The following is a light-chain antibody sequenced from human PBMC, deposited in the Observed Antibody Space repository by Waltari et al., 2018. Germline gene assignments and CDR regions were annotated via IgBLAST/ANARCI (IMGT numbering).Light chain of an antibody. V-gene: IGKV3-20*01. Sequence: LLTQSPGTLSLSPGERATIPCKSSHRLTKRYLAWYQQKPGQAPRLLIYGASSRAAGIPDRFSGSGSGTDFTLTISRLEPDDSAVYYCQQYGSSILYTFGQGTKLEIK. J-gene: IGKJ2*01. CDR2: GAS. CDR1: HRLTKRY. CDR3: QQYGSSILYT.